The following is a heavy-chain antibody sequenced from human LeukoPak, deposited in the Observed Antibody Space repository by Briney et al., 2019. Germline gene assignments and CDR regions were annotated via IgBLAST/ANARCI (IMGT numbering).Heavy chain of an antibody. J-gene: IGHJ5*02. CDR2: IYTSGST. V-gene: IGHV4-4*07. D-gene: IGHD3-10*01. CDR1: GGSISSYY. Sequence: SETLSLTCTVSGGSISSYYWSWIRQPARKGLEWIGRIYTSGSTNYNPSLKSRVTMSVDTSKNQFSLKLSSVTAADTAVYYCAREEDYYGSGSYCLLDPWGQGTLVTVSS. CDR3: AREEDYYGSGSYCLLDP.